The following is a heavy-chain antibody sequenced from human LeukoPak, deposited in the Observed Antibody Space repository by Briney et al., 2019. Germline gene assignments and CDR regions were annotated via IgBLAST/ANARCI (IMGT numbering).Heavy chain of an antibody. CDR3: ASLGSGSSRIIDFDY. Sequence: GASVTVSFTASGYTFTSYYMHWVRQAPGQGLEWMGIIDPSGGGTNYAQKFQGRVAMTRDTSTRTVYMELSSLRSEDTAVYYCASLGSGSSRIIDFDYWGQGTLVTVSS. J-gene: IGHJ4*02. CDR1: GYTFTSYY. V-gene: IGHV1-46*01. D-gene: IGHD3-10*01. CDR2: IDPSGGGT.